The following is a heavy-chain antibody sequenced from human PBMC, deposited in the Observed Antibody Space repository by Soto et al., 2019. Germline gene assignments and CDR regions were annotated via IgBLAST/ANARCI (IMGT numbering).Heavy chain of an antibody. CDR1: GYTFTGYY. V-gene: IGHV1-2*04. CDR3: ARADRIDSSSWYLSHNWFDP. J-gene: IGHJ5*02. Sequence: ASVKVSCKASGYTFTGYYMHWVRQAPGQGLEWMGWINPNSGGTNYAQKFQGWVTMTRDTSISTAYMELSRLRSDDTAVYYCARADRIDSSSWYLSHNWFDPWGQGTLVTVSS. D-gene: IGHD6-13*01. CDR2: INPNSGGT.